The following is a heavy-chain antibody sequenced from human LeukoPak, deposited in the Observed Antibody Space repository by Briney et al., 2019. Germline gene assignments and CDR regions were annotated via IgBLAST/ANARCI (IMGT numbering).Heavy chain of an antibody. CDR2: IYPGDSDT. CDR3: ARHRVVAAFDAFDI. D-gene: IGHD2-15*01. Sequence: GESLKISCKGSGYSFTSHWIGWVRQMPGKGLEWMGIIYPGDSDTRYSPSFQGQVTISADKFISTAYLQWSSLKASDTAMYYCARHRVVAAFDAFDIWGQGTMVTVSS. CDR1: GYSFTSHW. J-gene: IGHJ3*02. V-gene: IGHV5-51*01.